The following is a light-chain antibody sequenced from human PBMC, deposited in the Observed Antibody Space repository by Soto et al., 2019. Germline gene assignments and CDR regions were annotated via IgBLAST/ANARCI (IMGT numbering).Light chain of an antibody. CDR1: RTINTY. CDR3: QQTYSDIS. Sequence: DVRMTQSPSSLSASVGDTITITCGASRTINTYLNWFQQKPGEPPRLLIYGASTLHDGVPSRFSGSGSGADFTLTISGLQPEDFASYHCQQTYSDISFGGGTKV. J-gene: IGKJ4*01. V-gene: IGKV1-39*01. CDR2: GAS.